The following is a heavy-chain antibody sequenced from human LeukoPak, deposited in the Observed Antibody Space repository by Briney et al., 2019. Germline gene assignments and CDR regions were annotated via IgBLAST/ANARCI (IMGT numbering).Heavy chain of an antibody. D-gene: IGHD1-7*01. V-gene: IGHV3-30-3*01. CDR2: ISYDGSNK. CDR1: GFTFSSYA. Sequence: TGGSLRLSCAASGFTFSSYAMHWVRQAPGKGLEWVAVISYDGSNKYYADSVKGRFTISRDNSKNTLYLQMNSLRAEDTAVYYCARDGGTTQDYWGQGTLVTVSS. J-gene: IGHJ4*02. CDR3: ARDGGTTQDY.